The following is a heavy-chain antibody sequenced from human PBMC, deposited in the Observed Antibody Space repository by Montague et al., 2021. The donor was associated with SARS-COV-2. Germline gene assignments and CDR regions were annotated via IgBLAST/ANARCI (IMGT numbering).Heavy chain of an antibody. CDR2: IYYSGST. D-gene: IGHD5-24*01. CDR1: GGSISSYY. CDR3: ARVFPRWLQLDPYFDY. Sequence: SETLSLTCTVSGGSISSYYWSWIRQPPGKGLEWIGFIYYSGSTNYNHSLKSRVTISVVTSKNQFSLKLSLVAAADTAAYYCARVFPRWLQLDPYFDYWGQGTLVTVSS. J-gene: IGHJ4*02. V-gene: IGHV4-59*01.